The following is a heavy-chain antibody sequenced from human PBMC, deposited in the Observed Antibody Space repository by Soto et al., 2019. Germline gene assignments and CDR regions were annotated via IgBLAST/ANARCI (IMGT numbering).Heavy chain of an antibody. CDR1: GGTFSSYA. V-gene: IGHV1-69*01. CDR3: ARSGGYYNYGDDAFDI. D-gene: IGHD3-22*01. CDR2: IIPIFGTA. Sequence: QVQLVQSGAEVKKPGSSVTVSCKASGGTFSSYAISWVRQAPGQGLEWMGGIIPIFGTANYAQKFQGRVTITADESTSTAYMELSSLRSEDTAVYYCARSGGYYNYGDDAFDIWGQGTMVTVSS. J-gene: IGHJ3*02.